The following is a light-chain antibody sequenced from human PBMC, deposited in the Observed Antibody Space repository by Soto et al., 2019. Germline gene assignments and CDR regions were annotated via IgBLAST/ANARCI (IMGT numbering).Light chain of an antibody. V-gene: IGKV3-20*01. CDR1: QSISSNY. J-gene: IGKJ1*01. CDR2: GAS. CDR3: QQYSSSPRT. Sequence: NVLTQSPGTLSLSPGEGATLSCRASQSISSNYLAWYHQKPGQAPRLLIYGASSRATDIPDRFRGSGSGRDFVLNISRLEPEDFGMYYCQQYSSSPRTFGQGTKVEIQ.